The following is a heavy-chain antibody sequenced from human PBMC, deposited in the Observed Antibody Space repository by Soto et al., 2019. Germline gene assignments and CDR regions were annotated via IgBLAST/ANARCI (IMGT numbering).Heavy chain of an antibody. V-gene: IGHV4-34*01. J-gene: IGHJ6*02. D-gene: IGHD3-3*01. CDR3: ARAAYYDFWSGYYTRSDYYYYGMDV. Sequence: SETLSLTCAVYGGSFSGYYWSWIRQPPGKGLEWIGEINHSGSTNYNPSLKSRVTISVDTSKNQFSLKLSSVTAADTAVYYCARAAYYDFWSGYYTRSDYYYYGMDVGGQGTTVTVT. CDR1: GGSFSGYY. CDR2: INHSGST.